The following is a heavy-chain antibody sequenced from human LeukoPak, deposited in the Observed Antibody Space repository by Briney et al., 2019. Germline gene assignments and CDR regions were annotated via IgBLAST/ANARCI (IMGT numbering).Heavy chain of an antibody. Sequence: ASVKVSCKASGYTFTSYYMHWVRQAPGQGLEWMGIINPSGGSTSYAQKFQGRVTMTRDTSTSTVYMELSSLRSEDTAVYYCATSITMITRGIIAFDIWGQGTMVTVSS. D-gene: IGHD3-22*01. V-gene: IGHV1-46*01. J-gene: IGHJ3*02. CDR2: INPSGGST. CDR3: ATSITMITRGIIAFDI. CDR1: GYTFTSYY.